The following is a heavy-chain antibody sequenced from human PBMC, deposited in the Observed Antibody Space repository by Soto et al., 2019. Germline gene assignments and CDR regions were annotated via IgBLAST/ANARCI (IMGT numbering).Heavy chain of an antibody. V-gene: IGHV3-23*01. J-gene: IGHJ6*03. Sequence: EVQLLESGGGLVQPGGSLRLSCAASGFTFSSYAMSWVRQAPGKGLEWVSAISGSGGSTYYADSVKGRFTISRDNSKNTLYLQMNSLRAEDTAVYYCATASNTIFGVVYYMDVWGKGTTVTVSS. CDR2: ISGSGGST. CDR1: GFTFSSYA. D-gene: IGHD3-3*01. CDR3: ATASNTIFGVVYYMDV.